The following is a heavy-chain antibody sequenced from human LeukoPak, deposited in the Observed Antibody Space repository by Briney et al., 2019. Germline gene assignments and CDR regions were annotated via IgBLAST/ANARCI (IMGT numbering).Heavy chain of an antibody. D-gene: IGHD6-13*01. CDR2: IYPNGGGT. Sequence: ASVKVSCKAFGYTFTGYYMHWVRQAPGQGLEWMGWIYPNGGGTNYAQRFQGRVTMTRDTSISTAYMELSRLRSDDTAVYYCARSQQFPYYMDVWGKGTTVTVSS. J-gene: IGHJ6*03. CDR3: ARSQQFPYYMDV. V-gene: IGHV1-2*02. CDR1: GYTFTGYY.